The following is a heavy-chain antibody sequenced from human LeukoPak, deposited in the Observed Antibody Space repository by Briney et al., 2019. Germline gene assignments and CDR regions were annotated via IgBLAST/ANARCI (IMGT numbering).Heavy chain of an antibody. V-gene: IGHV3-7*02. Sequence: GGSLSLSCAASGFSFSSNWRSWVRQAPGKGLEWVANIKQDGSEKYYVDSVKGRFTISRDNAKNSLYLQINSLRAEDTAVYYCARHWNYCRGGSCYVVYWVQGTLVTVSS. CDR3: ARHWNYCRGGSCYVVY. D-gene: IGHD2-15*01. J-gene: IGHJ4*02. CDR1: GFSFSSNW. CDR2: IKQDGSEK.